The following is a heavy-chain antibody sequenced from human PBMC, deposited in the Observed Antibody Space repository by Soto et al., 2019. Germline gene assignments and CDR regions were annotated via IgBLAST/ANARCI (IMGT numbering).Heavy chain of an antibody. J-gene: IGHJ6*02. CDR1: GYTFTSYD. CDR2: MNPNSGNT. Sequence: QVQLVQSGAEVKKPGASVKVSCKASGYTFTSYDINWVRQATGQGLEWMGWMNPNSGNTGYAQKFRGRVTMTRNNSISTAYMELSSLRSEDTAVYYCARRLRYFDSYGMDVWGQGTTVTVSS. CDR3: ARRLRYFDSYGMDV. D-gene: IGHD3-9*01. V-gene: IGHV1-8*01.